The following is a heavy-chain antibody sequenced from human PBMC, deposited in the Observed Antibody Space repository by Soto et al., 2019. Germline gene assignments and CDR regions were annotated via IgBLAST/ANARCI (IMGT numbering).Heavy chain of an antibody. D-gene: IGHD6-19*01. CDR1: GFTLSSHA. J-gene: IGHJ5*02. CDR3: AKGPDSSGWSQGWFDP. CDR2: ISGSGGST. V-gene: IGHV3-23*01. Sequence: PGGSLRHSWAASGFTLSSHAISWVRQAPGKGLGWVSAISGSGGSTYYADSVKGRFTISRDNSKNTLYLQMNSLRAEDTAVYYCAKGPDSSGWSQGWFDPWGQGTLVTVSS.